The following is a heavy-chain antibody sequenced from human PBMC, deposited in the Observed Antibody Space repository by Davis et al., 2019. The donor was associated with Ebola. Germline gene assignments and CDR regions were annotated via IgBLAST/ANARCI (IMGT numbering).Heavy chain of an antibody. Sequence: PGGSLRLSCAASGFSFTSIWMGWLRQAPGKGLEWISYISVLGTTYYADSVKGRFTISRDNAENSLSLQMNSLRDEDTAVYYCARGVPADISGWYFDPWGQGTLVTVSS. J-gene: IGHJ5*02. CDR3: ARGVPADISGWYFDP. CDR1: GFSFTSIW. V-gene: IGHV3-48*02. CDR2: ISVLGTT. D-gene: IGHD2-2*02.